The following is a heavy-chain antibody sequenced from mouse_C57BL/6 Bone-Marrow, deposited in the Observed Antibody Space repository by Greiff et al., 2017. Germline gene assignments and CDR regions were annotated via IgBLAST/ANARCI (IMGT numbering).Heavy chain of an antibody. CDR3: AIPLHEDDGGFAY. J-gene: IGHJ3*01. D-gene: IGHD2-12*01. CDR2: LHPSDSDT. V-gene: IGHV1-74*01. CDR1: GYTFTSYW. Sequence: VQLQQPGAELVKPGASVTVSCKASGYTFTSYWMHWVKQRPGQGLAWIGRLHPSDSDTNYNQKFKGKATLTVDKSSSTAYMQLSSLTSEDSAVYGCAIPLHEDDGGFAYWGQGTLGTVAA.